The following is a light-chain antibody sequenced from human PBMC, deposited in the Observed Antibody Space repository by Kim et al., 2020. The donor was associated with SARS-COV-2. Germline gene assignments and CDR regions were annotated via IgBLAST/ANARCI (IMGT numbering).Light chain of an antibody. V-gene: IGKV3-15*01. CDR3: QQYNDWRA. J-gene: IGKJ1*01. Sequence: SVSPGERATLSCRASQSVRSNLAWYQHKPGQAPRLLIYDASTRATGIPARFSGSGSGTEFALTINSLQSEDFAVYFWQQYNDWRAFGQGTKVDIK. CDR1: QSVRSN. CDR2: DAS.